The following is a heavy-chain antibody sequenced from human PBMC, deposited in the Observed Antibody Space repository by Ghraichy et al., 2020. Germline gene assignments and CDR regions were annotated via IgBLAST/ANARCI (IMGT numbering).Heavy chain of an antibody. V-gene: IGHV1-69*13. CDR2: IIPIFGTA. D-gene: IGHD3-22*01. Sequence: SVKVSCKASGGTFSSYAISWVRQAPGQGLEWMGGIIPIFGTANYAQKFQGRVTITADESTSTAYMELSSLRSEDTAVYYCARDRRPEYDSSGYYRNDAFDIWGQGTMVTVSS. CDR1: GGTFSSYA. J-gene: IGHJ3*02. CDR3: ARDRRPEYDSSGYYRNDAFDI.